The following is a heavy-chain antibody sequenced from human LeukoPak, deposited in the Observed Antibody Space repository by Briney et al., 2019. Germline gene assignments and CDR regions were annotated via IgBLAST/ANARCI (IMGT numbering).Heavy chain of an antibody. D-gene: IGHD3-10*01. CDR2: ISSSSSYI. CDR3: ARGTGNYFDY. J-gene: IGHJ4*02. V-gene: IGHV3-21*01. Sequence: GGSLRLSCASSGFTFSSYSMNWVRQAPGKGLEWVSSISSSSSYIYYADSVKGRSTISRDNAKNSLYLQMHSLRAEDTAVYYCARGTGNYFDYWGQGTLVTVSS. CDR1: GFTFSSYS.